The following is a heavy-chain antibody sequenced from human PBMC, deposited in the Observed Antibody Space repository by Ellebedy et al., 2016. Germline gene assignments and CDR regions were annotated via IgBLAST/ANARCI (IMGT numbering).Heavy chain of an antibody. CDR2: SNVRNGLP. J-gene: IGHJ4*02. V-gene: IGHV1-18*01. D-gene: IGHD6-19*01. CDR1: GYTFTSYG. CDR3: AREGSGWKSPSFDY. Sequence: ASVKVSXXASGYTFTSYGISWVRQAPGQGLEWVAWSNVRNGLPNYAQKFQDRVTLTTDTSTSTAYMELRSLRSDDTAVYYCAREGSGWKSPSFDYWGQGTLVTVSS.